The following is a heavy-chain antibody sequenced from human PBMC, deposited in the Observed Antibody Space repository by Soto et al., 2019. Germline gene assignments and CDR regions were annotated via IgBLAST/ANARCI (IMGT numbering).Heavy chain of an antibody. CDR1: GFTFRSYV. V-gene: IGHV3-30*19. J-gene: IGHJ4*02. CDR2: TSYDGSNK. Sequence: QVQLVESGGGVVQPGTSLRLSCVGSGFTFRSYVIHWVRQAPGKGLEWVARTSYDGSNKYYDDSVKGRFTISRDNSRNTVDLQMDSLTLEDTPLYYCARWGTTGGLDVWGQGTLVSVSS. CDR3: ARWGTTGGLDV. D-gene: IGHD1-1*01.